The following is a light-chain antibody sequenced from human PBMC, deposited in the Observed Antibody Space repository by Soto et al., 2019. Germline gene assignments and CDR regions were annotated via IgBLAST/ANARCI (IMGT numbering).Light chain of an antibody. V-gene: IGLV2-8*01. CDR1: SSDVGGYDY. CDR2: EVT. J-gene: IGLJ1*01. CDR3: SSYTGGNPSYV. Sequence: QSALAQPPSASGSPGQSVTISCTGTSSDVGGYDYVSWYQQHPGKAPKLMIYEVTIRPSGVSDRFSGSKSGNTASLTVSGLQAENEADYYCSSYTGGNPSYVFGTGTK.